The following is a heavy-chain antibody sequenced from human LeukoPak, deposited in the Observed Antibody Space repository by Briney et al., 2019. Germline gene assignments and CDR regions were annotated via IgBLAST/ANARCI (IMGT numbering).Heavy chain of an antibody. CDR1: GYTFTSYG. CDR2: MNPNSGNT. J-gene: IGHJ6*03. Sequence: ASVKVSCKASGYTFTSYGISWVRQAPGQGLEWMGWMNPNSGNTGYAQKFQGRVTMTRNTSISTAYMELSSLRSEDTAVYYCAKADLVLRYFDWLPPSYYMDVWGKGTTVTISS. V-gene: IGHV1-8*02. CDR3: AKADLVLRYFDWLPPSYYMDV. D-gene: IGHD3-9*01.